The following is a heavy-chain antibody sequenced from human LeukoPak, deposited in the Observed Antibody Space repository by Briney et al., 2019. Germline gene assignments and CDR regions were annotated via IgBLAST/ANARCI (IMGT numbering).Heavy chain of an antibody. Sequence: GGSLRLSCSASGFYFLDHPIHWVRQAPGKGPEWVSGIGNSLSKGYADSVRGRLTISRDNAGNSVYLQMKSLRPEDTALYYCAKEIRRGDSPLDSWGQGTLVTVSS. CDR1: GFYFLDHP. CDR3: AKEIRRGDSPLDS. J-gene: IGHJ4*02. CDR2: IGNSLSK. V-gene: IGHV3-9*01.